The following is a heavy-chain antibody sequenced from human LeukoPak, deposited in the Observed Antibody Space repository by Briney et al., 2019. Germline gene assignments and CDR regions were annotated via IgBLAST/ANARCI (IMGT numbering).Heavy chain of an antibody. J-gene: IGHJ4*02. D-gene: IGHD3-16*01. V-gene: IGHV1-46*01. Sequence: ASVKVSCKASGYTFTSYYMHWLRQAPGQGLEWMGIINPSGGSTSYAQKFQGGVTMTRDTSTSTVYMELSSLRSEDTAVYYCARGGEDYHNTWHFAYWGQGTLVTVSS. CDR1: GYTFTSYY. CDR2: INPSGGST. CDR3: ARGGEDYHNTWHFAY.